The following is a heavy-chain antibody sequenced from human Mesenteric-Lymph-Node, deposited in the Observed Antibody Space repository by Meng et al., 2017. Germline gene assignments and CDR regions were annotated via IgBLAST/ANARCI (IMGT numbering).Heavy chain of an antibody. D-gene: IGHD1-1*01. CDR2: IITDTGIP. CDR1: GYTITSNA. J-gene: IGHJ4*02. V-gene: IGHV7-4-1*02. Sequence: QVQLVQSGSELKKPGASVKISCKASGYTITSNAINWVRQAPGQGLEWMGWIITDTGIPTYDQAFTGRFVFSLDTSVSTTYLQITSLQAEDTAVYYCARWNGRDRGFDYWGQGTLVTVSS. CDR3: ARWNGRDRGFDY.